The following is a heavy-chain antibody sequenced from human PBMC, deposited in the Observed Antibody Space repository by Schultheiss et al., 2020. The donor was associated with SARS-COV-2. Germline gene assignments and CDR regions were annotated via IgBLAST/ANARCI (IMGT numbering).Heavy chain of an antibody. CDR3: ARERIQLWLQAFDY. J-gene: IGHJ4*02. CDR2: IYYSGST. V-gene: IGHV4-39*07. CDR1: GGSISSSSYY. D-gene: IGHD5-18*01. Sequence: ESLKISCTVSGGSISSSSYYWGWIRQPPGKGLEWIGSIYYSGSTYYNPSLKSRVTISVDTSKNQFSLKLSSVTAADTAVYYCARERIQLWLQAFDYWGQGTLVTVSS.